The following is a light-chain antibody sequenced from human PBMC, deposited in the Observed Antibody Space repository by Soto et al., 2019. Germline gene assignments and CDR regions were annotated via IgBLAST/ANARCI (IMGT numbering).Light chain of an antibody. CDR2: GAS. Sequence: DIVLTQSPGTLSLSPGERATLSCRASQSVRSSYLAWYQQKPGQDPRLLIYGASSWDTGIPDRFSGSGSGTDFTLTISRLEPEDYAVYYCQQYGSSTWTFGQGTKVEIK. J-gene: IGKJ1*01. CDR3: QQYGSSTWT. CDR1: QSVRSSY. V-gene: IGKV3-20*01.